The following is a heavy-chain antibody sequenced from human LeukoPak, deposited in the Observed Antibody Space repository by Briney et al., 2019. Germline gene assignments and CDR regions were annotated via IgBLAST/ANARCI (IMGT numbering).Heavy chain of an antibody. CDR2: INHSGST. CDR3: TRVPIQPWTFDY. J-gene: IGHJ4*02. V-gene: IGHV4-34*01. Sequence: PSETLSLTCAVYGGSFSGYYWSWIRQPPGKGLEWIGEINHSGSTNYNPSLKSRVTISVDTSKNQFSLKLSSVTAADTAVYYCTRVPIQPWTFDYWGQGTLVTVSS. D-gene: IGHD5-18*01. CDR1: GGSFSGYY.